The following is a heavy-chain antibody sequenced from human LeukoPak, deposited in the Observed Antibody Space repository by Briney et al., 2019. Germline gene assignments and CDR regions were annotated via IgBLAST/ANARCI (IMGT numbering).Heavy chain of an antibody. CDR3: ARDFSLVVGASDS. J-gene: IGHJ5*02. V-gene: IGHV3-23*01. D-gene: IGHD1-26*01. CDR2: MALSGGLT. CDR1: GFTFSAYA. Sequence: PGGSLRLSCAASGFTFSAYAMAWVRRAPGRGLEWVSTMALSGGLTHYTDSVKGRFTISRDDSKNTLYLHINSLRVEDTAVYYCARDFSLVVGASDSWGQGTLVTVSS.